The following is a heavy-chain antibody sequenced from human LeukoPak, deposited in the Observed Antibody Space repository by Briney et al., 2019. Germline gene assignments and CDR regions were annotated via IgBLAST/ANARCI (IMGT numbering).Heavy chain of an antibody. CDR1: GFTFTSSA. V-gene: IGHV1-58*02. CDR3: AADSSGYYSFDP. CDR2: IVVGSGNT. Sequence: SVKVSCKASGFTFTSSAMQWVRQARGQRLEWIGWIVVGSGNTNYAQKFQERVTITRDMSTSAAYMELSSLRSEDTAVYYCAADSSGYYSFDPWGQGTLVTVSS. J-gene: IGHJ5*02. D-gene: IGHD3-22*01.